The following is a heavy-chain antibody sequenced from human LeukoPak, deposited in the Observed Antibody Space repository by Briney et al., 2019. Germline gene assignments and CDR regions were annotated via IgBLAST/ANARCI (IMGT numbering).Heavy chain of an antibody. CDR3: ARRVVNNRNWYFNL. J-gene: IGHJ2*01. Sequence: GESLKISCKGSGYSFTSYWIGWARQMPGKGLEWMGIIYPGDSDTRYSPSFQGQVTISADKSINTAYLQWSSLKASDTAMYYCARRVVNNRNWYFNLWGRGTLVTVSS. CDR2: IYPGDSDT. D-gene: IGHD4-23*01. CDR1: GYSFTSYW. V-gene: IGHV5-51*01.